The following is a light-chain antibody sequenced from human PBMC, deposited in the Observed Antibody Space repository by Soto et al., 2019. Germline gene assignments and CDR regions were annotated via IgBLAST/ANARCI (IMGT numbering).Light chain of an antibody. CDR3: QQRSNFPFAQT. V-gene: IGKV3-11*01. CDR2: DAS. CDR1: QSVSSY. Sequence: EIVLTQSPATLSSSPGERATLSCRASQSVSSYLAWYQQKPGQAPRLLIYDASNRATGSPARFSGSGSGSDFNLTITSLEPEDYAVYYYQQRSNFPFAQTFGQGTKVEIK. J-gene: IGKJ1*01.